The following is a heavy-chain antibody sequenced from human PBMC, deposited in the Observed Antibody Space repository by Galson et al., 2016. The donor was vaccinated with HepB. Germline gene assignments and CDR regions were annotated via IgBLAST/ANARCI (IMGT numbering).Heavy chain of an antibody. D-gene: IGHD2-21*01. J-gene: IGHJ4*02. V-gene: IGHV3-48*04. CDR3: ARDYILWGFDY. CDR1: GFTFSNYG. CDR2: ISSSGSTI. Sequence: SLRLSCAGSGFTFSNYGVHWVRQAPGKGLEWVSYISSSGSTIYYADSVKGRFTISRDNAKNSVYLQMNSLRAEDTAVYYCARDYILWGFDYWGQGTLVTVSS.